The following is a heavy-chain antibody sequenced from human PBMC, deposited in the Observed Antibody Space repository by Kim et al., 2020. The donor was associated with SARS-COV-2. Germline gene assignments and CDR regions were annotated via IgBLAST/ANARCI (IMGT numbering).Heavy chain of an antibody. V-gene: IGHV1-2*02. CDR3: ASQLRITMIVVVHYAFDI. CDR2: INPNSGGT. J-gene: IGHJ3*02. Sequence: ASVKVSCKASGYTFTGYYMLWVRQAPGQGLEWMGWINPNSGGTNYAQKFQGRVTMTRDTSISTAYMELSRLRSDDTAVYYCASQLRITMIVVVHYAFDIWGQGTMVTVSS. CDR1: GYTFTGYY. D-gene: IGHD3-22*01.